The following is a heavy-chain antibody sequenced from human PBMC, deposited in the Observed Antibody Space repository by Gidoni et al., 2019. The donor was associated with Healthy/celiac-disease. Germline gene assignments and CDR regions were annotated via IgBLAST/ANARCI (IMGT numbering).Heavy chain of an antibody. Sequence: EVQLVQSGAEVKKPGESLKISCKGSGYSFTTYWIGWVRQMPGKGLEWMGIIYPGDSDTRYSPSFQGQVTISADKSISTAYLQWSSLKASDTAMYYCARHWRYCSSTSCEQNAFDIWGQGTMVTVSS. CDR3: ARHWRYCSSTSCEQNAFDI. J-gene: IGHJ3*02. CDR2: IYPGDSDT. CDR1: GYSFTTYW. D-gene: IGHD2-2*01. V-gene: IGHV5-51*01.